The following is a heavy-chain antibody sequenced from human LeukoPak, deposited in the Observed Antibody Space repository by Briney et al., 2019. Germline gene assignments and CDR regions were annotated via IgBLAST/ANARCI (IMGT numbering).Heavy chain of an antibody. D-gene: IGHD3-22*01. Sequence: GGSLRLSCAASGFTFSSYAMHWVRQAPGKGLEWVAVISYDGSNKYYADSVKGRFTISRDNSKNTLYLQMNSLRAEDTAVYYRAREHYYDSSGYYGSYFDYWGQGTLVTVSS. V-gene: IGHV3-30-3*01. CDR1: GFTFSSYA. J-gene: IGHJ4*02. CDR3: AREHYYDSSGYYGSYFDY. CDR2: ISYDGSNK.